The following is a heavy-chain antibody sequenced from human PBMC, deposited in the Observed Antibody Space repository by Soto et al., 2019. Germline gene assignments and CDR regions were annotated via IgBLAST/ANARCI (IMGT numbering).Heavy chain of an antibody. J-gene: IGHJ2*01. D-gene: IGHD3-16*02. CDR3: AKERPGTTQGIWGSYRYWYFDL. CDR1: GFTFSSYV. Sequence: EVQLLESGGGLVQPGGSLRLSCAASGFTFSSYVMSWVRQAPGEGLEWVSAISGNGGSTYYADSVKGRFTISRDNSKNTLYLQLNSLRAEDTAVYYCAKERPGTTQGIWGSYRYWYFDLWGRGTLVTVSS. CDR2: ISGNGGST. V-gene: IGHV3-23*01.